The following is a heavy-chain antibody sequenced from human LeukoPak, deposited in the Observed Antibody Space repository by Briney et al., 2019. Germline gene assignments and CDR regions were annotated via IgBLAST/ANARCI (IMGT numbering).Heavy chain of an antibody. Sequence: QTGGSLRLSCAASGFTVSSNYMSWVRQAPGKGLEWVSVIYSGGSTYYADSVKGRFTISRDNAKNTLYLQMNSLRAEDTAVYYCARGVTMATITPLLCWGQGTLVTVSS. CDR2: IYSGGST. D-gene: IGHD5-24*01. J-gene: IGHJ4*02. CDR1: GFTVSSNY. V-gene: IGHV3-66*01. CDR3: ARGVTMATITPLLC.